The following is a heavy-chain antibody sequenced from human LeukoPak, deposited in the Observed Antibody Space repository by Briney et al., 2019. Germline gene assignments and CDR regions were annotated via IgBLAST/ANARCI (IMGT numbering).Heavy chain of an antibody. J-gene: IGHJ1*01. CDR3: ARIGGSSTYAEYFQH. Sequence: ASVKVSCKASGYTFTSYGISWVRQAPGQGLEWMGWISAYNGNTNYAQKLQGRVTMTTDTSTSTAYMELRSLRSEDTAVYYCARIGGSSTYAEYFQHWGQGTLVTVSS. CDR2: ISAYNGNT. D-gene: IGHD1-26*01. V-gene: IGHV1-18*01. CDR1: GYTFTSYG.